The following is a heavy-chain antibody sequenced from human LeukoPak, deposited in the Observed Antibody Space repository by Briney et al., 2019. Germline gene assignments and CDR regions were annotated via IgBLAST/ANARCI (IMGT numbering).Heavy chain of an antibody. J-gene: IGHJ2*01. V-gene: IGHV3-30*02. D-gene: IGHD1-26*01. CDR2: IRYDGSNK. CDR1: GFTFSSYG. CDR3: AKVPGSWGWYFDL. Sequence: PGGSLRLSCAASGFTFSSYGMHWVRQAPGKGLEWVAFIRYDGSNKYYADSVKGRFTISRDNSKNTLYLQMNSLRAEDTAVYYCAKVPGSWGWYFDLWGRGTLVTVSS.